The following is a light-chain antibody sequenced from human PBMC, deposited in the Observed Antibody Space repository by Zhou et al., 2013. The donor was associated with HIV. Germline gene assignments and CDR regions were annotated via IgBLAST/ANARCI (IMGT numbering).Light chain of an antibody. CDR1: QSLLHSNGYTY. V-gene: IGKV2-28*01. CDR2: LGF. CDR3: MQALQTPLT. J-gene: IGKJ4*01. Sequence: DIVMTQSPLSLPVTPGEPASISCRSSQSLLHSNGYTYLDWYLQKPGQSPQLLIYLGFNRASGVPDRFSGSGSGTDFTLKISRVEAEDVGTYYCMQALQTPLTFGGGTKVE.